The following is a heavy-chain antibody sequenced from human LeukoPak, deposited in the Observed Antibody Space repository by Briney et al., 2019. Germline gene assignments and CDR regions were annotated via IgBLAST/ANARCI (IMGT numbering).Heavy chain of an antibody. CDR3: ARVGTTYYDYVWGSYRYTSVFDY. CDR2: IYSGGST. CDR1: EFSVGSNY. D-gene: IGHD3-16*02. V-gene: IGHV3-66*01. Sequence: GGSLRLSCAASEFSVGSNYMTWVRQAPGKGLEWVSLIYSGGSTYYADSVKGRFTISRDNSKNTLYLQMNSLRAEDTAVYYCARVGTTYYDYVWGSYRYTSVFDYWGQGTLVTVSS. J-gene: IGHJ4*02.